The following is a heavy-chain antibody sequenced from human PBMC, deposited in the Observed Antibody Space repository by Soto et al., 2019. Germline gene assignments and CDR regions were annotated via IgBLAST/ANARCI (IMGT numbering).Heavy chain of an antibody. D-gene: IGHD3-22*01. V-gene: IGHV3-48*03. CDR3: AGYYYDPSGYYPAFDY. Sequence: GWSLRLSCRASGFTFSSYEMTWVRQAPGKGLEWVSYISKSGGTIHYADSVKGRFTVSRDNAKDSLYLQMNSLRAEDTAVYFCAGYYYDPSGYYPAFDYWGQGTLVTVSS. CDR1: GFTFSSYE. CDR2: ISKSGGTI. J-gene: IGHJ4*02.